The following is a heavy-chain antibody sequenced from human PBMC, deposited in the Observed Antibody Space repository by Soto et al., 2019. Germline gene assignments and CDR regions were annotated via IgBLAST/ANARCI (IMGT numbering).Heavy chain of an antibody. J-gene: IGHJ4*02. Sequence: SETLSLTCIVSGESISSSSYYWGWIRQPPGKGLEWIGSIYYSGRTYYNPSFKSRVTISIDTSKNQFSLKLSSVTATDTAVYYCARQRTAVVTQAYFDHWGQGALVTVSS. CDR1: GESISSSSYY. D-gene: IGHD2-21*02. CDR2: IYYSGRT. V-gene: IGHV4-39*01. CDR3: ARQRTAVVTQAYFDH.